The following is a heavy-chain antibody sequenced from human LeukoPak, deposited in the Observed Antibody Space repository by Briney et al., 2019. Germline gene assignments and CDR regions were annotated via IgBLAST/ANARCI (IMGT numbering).Heavy chain of an antibody. Sequence: SETLSLTCTVSGGSISSYYWSWIRQPAGKGLEWIGRIYTSGSTNYNPSLKSRVTISVDTSKNQFSLKLSSVTAADTAVYYCARVVRSYRWLQFALAFDIWGQGTMVTVSS. CDR1: GGSISSYY. D-gene: IGHD5-24*01. V-gene: IGHV4-4*07. CDR3: ARVVRSYRWLQFALAFDI. CDR2: IYTSGST. J-gene: IGHJ3*02.